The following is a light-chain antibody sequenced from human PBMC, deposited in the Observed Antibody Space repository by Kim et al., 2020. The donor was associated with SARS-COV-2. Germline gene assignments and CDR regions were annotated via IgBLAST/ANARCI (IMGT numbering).Light chain of an antibody. CDR3: QQYDNWPMYT. J-gene: IGKJ2*01. Sequence: VSQGERATLSCRASQSVSGTLAWYQQKPGQAPRLLIYGASTRATDIPARFSGSGSGTEFTLTISSLQSEDFAVYYCQQYDNWPMYTFGQGTKLEI. CDR1: QSVSGT. V-gene: IGKV3-15*01. CDR2: GAS.